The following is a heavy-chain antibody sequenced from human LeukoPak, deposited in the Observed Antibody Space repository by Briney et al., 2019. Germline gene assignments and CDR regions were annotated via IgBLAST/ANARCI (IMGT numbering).Heavy chain of an antibody. V-gene: IGHV1-3*01. J-gene: IGHJ6*02. CDR1: GYTFTSYA. D-gene: IGHD2-15*01. CDR3: ARDPDCSGGRCYSWGNGMDV. Sequence: ASVKVSCKASGYTFTSYAMHWVRQAPGQRLEWMGWINAGNGNTKYSQKFQGRVTMTTDTSTSTAYMELRSLRSDDTAVYYCARDPDCSGGRCYSWGNGMDVWGQGTTVTVSS. CDR2: INAGNGNT.